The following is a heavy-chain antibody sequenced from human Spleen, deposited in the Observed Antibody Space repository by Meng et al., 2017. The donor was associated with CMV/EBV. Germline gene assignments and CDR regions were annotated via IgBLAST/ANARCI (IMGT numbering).Heavy chain of an antibody. CDR1: GYIFTNYG. Sequence: ASVKVSCKASGYIFTNYGVSWVRQAPGQGLEWMGWISAYNGNIDYAPKFQGRVTMTTDTATSTAYMELRSLRSEDTAVYYCARTFRTTLFGVVIFDGLDVWGQGTTVTVSS. CDR2: ISAYNGNI. J-gene: IGHJ6*02. CDR3: ARTFRTTLFGVVIFDGLDV. D-gene: IGHD3-3*01. V-gene: IGHV1-18*01.